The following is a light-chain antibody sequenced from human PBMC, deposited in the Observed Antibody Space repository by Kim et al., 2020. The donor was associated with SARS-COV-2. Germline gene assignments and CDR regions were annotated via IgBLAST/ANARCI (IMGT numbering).Light chain of an antibody. V-gene: IGLV7-46*01. J-gene: IGLJ2*01. CDR3: LLSYDNVRV. CDR2: DTD. CDR1: TGAVTSSHY. Sequence: PGGTVTLTCGSSTGAVTSSHYPYWFQQKPGQAPRTLIHDTDNKHSWAPVRFSGSLLGGKAALTLSGAQPEDEANYYCLLSYDNVRVFGGGTQLTVL.